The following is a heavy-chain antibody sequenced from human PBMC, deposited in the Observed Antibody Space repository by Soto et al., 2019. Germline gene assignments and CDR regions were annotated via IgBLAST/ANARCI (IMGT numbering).Heavy chain of an antibody. J-gene: IGHJ4*02. D-gene: IGHD3-3*01. CDR2: IYYTGTT. CDR1: GGSVRSGSFY. CDR3: AKGKANTVFGVDTLFDY. V-gene: IGHV4-61*01. Sequence: SETLSLTCTVSGGSVRSGSFYWSWIRQPPGKGLEWIGYIYYTGTTNYNPSLKSRVTISVDTSKNQFSLKLRSVTPADTAVYFCAKGKANTVFGVDTLFDYWGQGTLVTVSS.